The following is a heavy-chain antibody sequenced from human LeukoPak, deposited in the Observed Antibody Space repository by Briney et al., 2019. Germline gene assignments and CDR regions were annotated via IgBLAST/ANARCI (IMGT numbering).Heavy chain of an antibody. Sequence: GGSLRLSCVASEFTFSSYGINWVRQAPGKGLEWVSYISSSGSIIYYSDSVKGRFTISRDNAKNSLFLQMNSLTAEDTAVYYCARAFDYWGQGTLVAVSS. CDR2: ISSSGSII. CDR3: ARAFDY. J-gene: IGHJ4*02. CDR1: EFTFSSYG. V-gene: IGHV3-48*03.